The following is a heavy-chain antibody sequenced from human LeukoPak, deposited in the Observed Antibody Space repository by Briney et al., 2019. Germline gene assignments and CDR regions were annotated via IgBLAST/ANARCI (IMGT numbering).Heavy chain of an antibody. CDR3: ARDGSLRFLEWLDGMDV. CDR1: GYTFTSYG. V-gene: IGHV1-18*01. Sequence: ASVKVSCKASGYTFTSYGISRVRQAPGQGLEWMGWISAYNGNTNYAQKLQGRVTMTTDTSTSTAYMELRSLRSDDTAVYYCARDGSLRFLEWLDGMDVWGQGTTVTVSS. J-gene: IGHJ6*02. D-gene: IGHD3-3*01. CDR2: ISAYNGNT.